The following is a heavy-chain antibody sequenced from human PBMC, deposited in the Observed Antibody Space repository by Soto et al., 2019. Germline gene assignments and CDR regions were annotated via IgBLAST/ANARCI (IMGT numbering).Heavy chain of an antibody. J-gene: IGHJ6*02. CDR2: IDPSDSYT. D-gene: IGHD6-13*01. V-gene: IGHV5-10-1*01. CDR3: ARHGVAAAVTGGGSYYCYGMDV. CDR1: GYSFTSYW. Sequence: GASLKISCKGSGYSFTSYWISWVRQMPGKGLEWMGRIDPSDSYTNYSPSFQGHVTISADKSISTAYLQWSSLKASDTAMYYCARHGVAAAVTGGGSYYCYGMDVWGQGTTVTVSS.